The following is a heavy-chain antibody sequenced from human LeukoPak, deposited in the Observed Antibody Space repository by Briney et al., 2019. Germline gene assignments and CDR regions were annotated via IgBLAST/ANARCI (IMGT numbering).Heavy chain of an antibody. CDR2: IYVGGST. Sequence: PGGSLRLSCAASGFTVSNNYMTWVRQAPGKGLEWVSVIYVGGSTYYAASVKGRFTISRDNSKNTLYLQMNSLTAEDTAVYYCARDPRRGYSYSYGMDVWGQGTTVTVSS. D-gene: IGHD5-18*01. CDR3: ARDPRRGYSYSYGMDV. J-gene: IGHJ6*02. V-gene: IGHV3-53*01. CDR1: GFTVSNNY.